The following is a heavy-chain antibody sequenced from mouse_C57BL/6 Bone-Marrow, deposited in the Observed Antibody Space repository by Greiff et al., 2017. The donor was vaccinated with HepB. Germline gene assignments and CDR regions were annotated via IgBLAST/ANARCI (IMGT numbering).Heavy chain of an antibody. CDR3: ASSDYVHWYFDV. J-gene: IGHJ1*03. Sequence: EVQLQQSGPELVKPGASVKIPCKASGYTFTDYNMDWVKQSHGKSLEWIGDINPNNGGTIYNQKFKGKATLTVDKSSSTAYMELRSLTSEDTAVYYCASSDYVHWYFDVWGTGTTVTVSS. D-gene: IGHD2-4*01. CDR2: INPNNGGT. V-gene: IGHV1-18*01. CDR1: GYTFTDYN.